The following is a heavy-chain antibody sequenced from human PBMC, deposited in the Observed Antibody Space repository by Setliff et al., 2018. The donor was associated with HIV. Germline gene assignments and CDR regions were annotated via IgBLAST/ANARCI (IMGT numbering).Heavy chain of an antibody. J-gene: IGHJ4*03. Sequence: GGSLRLSCAGSGFTFSSYSLNWVRQAPGKGLEWVSYVSGRGDSIYYAASVKGRFTISRDNAKNSLYLQMNSLIAEDTALYYCASDFRGYVEKFAYWGQGTLVTLSS. V-gene: IGHV3-48*01. CDR1: GFTFSSYS. CDR2: VSGRGDSI. D-gene: IGHD3-16*01. CDR3: ASDFRGYVEKFAY.